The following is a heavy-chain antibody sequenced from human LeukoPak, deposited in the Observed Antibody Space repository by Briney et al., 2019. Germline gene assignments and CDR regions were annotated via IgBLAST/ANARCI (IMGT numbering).Heavy chain of an antibody. CDR1: GFTFGSYS. V-gene: IGHV3-48*01. CDR3: ARDSYYDSSGYYTTDV. J-gene: IGHJ6*02. CDR2: ISSSSSTI. Sequence: PGGSLRLSCAASGFTFGSYSMNWVRQAPGKGLEWVSYISSSSSTIYYADSVKGRFTISRDNSKNTLYLQMNSLRAEDTAVYYCARDSYYDSSGYYTTDVWGQGTTVTVSS. D-gene: IGHD3-22*01.